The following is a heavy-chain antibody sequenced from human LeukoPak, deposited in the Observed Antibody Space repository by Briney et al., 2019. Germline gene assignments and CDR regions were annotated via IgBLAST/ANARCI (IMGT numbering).Heavy chain of an antibody. D-gene: IGHD6-13*01. J-gene: IGHJ4*02. CDR1: GFTFDDYA. CDR3: AKDRGSSSWFYFDY. V-gene: IGHV3-9*01. Sequence: GRSLRLSCAASGFTFDDYAMHWVRHAPGKGLEWVSGISWNSGSIGYADSVKGRFTISRDNAKNSLYLQMNSLRAEDTALYYCAKDRGSSSWFYFDYWGQGTLVTVSS. CDR2: ISWNSGSI.